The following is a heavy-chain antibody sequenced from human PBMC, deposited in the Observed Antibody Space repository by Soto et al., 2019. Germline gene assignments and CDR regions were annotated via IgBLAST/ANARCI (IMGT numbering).Heavy chain of an antibody. CDR1: GFNFTYNA. V-gene: IGHV3-30*04. CDR2: ISFNGRKK. Sequence: QEQLVDSGGGVVRPGKSLRLSCEASGFNFTYNAMHWVRQAPGKGPEWVAVISFNGRKKFYARSVKGRLTISRDNSKNTLYLQINILRPGDTAVYYCARDWLRRDDILSPSWNFNLWGQGTLVTAS. J-gene: IGHJ2*01. CDR3: ARDWLRRDDILSPSWNFNL. D-gene: IGHD3-9*01.